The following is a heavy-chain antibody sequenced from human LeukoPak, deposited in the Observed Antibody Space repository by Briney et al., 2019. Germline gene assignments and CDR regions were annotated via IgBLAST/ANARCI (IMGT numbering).Heavy chain of an antibody. D-gene: IGHD5-18*01. CDR1: GGSISSYY. CDR2: IYYSGST. CDR3: ARWDSYGYSGLDY. Sequence: KPSETLSLTCTVSGGSISSYYWSWIRQPPGKGLEWIGYIYYSGSTNYNPSLKSRVTISVDTSKNQFSLKLSSVTAADTAVYYCARWDSYGYSGLDYWGQGTLVTVSS. J-gene: IGHJ4*02. V-gene: IGHV4-59*01.